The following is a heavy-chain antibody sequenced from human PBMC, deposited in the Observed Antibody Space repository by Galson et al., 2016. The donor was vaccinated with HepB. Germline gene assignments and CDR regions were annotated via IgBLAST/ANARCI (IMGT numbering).Heavy chain of an antibody. CDR2: ISQSGNTS. D-gene: IGHD1-1*01. CDR1: GFSFNDFY. Sequence: SLRLACAASGFSFNDFYMSWIRQPPGKALEWISYISQSGNTSEYADSVKGRLTVSRDNNKNSVYLQLNSLRAEDTALYYCARDVNNWTGDRRLFDLWGQGTLVAVSS. CDR3: ARDVNNWTGDRRLFDL. V-gene: IGHV3-11*01. J-gene: IGHJ4*02.